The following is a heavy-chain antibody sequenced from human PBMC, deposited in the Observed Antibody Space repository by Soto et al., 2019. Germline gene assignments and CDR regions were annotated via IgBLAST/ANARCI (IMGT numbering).Heavy chain of an antibody. CDR2: IYYSGST. J-gene: IGHJ4*02. V-gene: IGHV4-31*03. CDR1: GGSISSGGYY. D-gene: IGHD3-16*01. Sequence: QVQLQESGPGLVKPSQTLSLICTVSGGSISSGGYYWSWIRQHPGKGLGWIGYIYYSGSTYYNPSLKSRVTISVDTSKNQFSLKLTSVTAADTAVYYCARDWGRDGCFDYWGQGTLVTVSS. CDR3: ARDWGRDGCFDY.